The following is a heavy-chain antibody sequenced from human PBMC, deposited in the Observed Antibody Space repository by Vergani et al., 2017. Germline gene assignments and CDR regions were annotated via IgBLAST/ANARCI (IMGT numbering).Heavy chain of an antibody. D-gene: IGHD2-2*01. Sequence: QVQLVQSGAEVKKPGSSVKVSCKASGGTFSSYAISWVRQAPGQGLEWMGGIIPIFGTANYAQKFQGRVTITADESTSTAYMELSSLRSEDTAVYYCARDRNIVGVPAANPAFDIWGQGTMVTVSS. CDR3: ARDRNIVGVPAANPAFDI. J-gene: IGHJ3*02. V-gene: IGHV1-69*01. CDR1: GGTFSSYA. CDR2: IIPIFGTA.